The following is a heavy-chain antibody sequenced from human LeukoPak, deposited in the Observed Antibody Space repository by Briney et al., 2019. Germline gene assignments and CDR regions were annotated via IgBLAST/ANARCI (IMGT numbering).Heavy chain of an antibody. CDR2: IYWDDDK. Sequence: ESGPTLVKPPQTLTLTCTFSGFSLTTSGVAVGWIRQPPGKALEWLGLIYWDDDKRYSPSLKSRVTFTKDTSKNQVVLTMTNMDPVDTATYYCAYLEYSYGYRWFDPWGQGTLVTVSS. D-gene: IGHD5-18*01. CDR1: GFSLTTSGVA. J-gene: IGHJ5*02. CDR3: AYLEYSYGYRWFDP. V-gene: IGHV2-5*02.